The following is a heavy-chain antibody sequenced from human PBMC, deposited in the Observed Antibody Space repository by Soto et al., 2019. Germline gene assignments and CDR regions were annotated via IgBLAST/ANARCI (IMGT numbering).Heavy chain of an antibody. V-gene: IGHV1-69*13. CDR2: IIPIFGTA. J-gene: IGHJ6*02. CDR3: ARDPRYCSGGSCYSIWYYGMDV. Sequence: SVKVSCKASGGTFSSYAISWVRQAPGQGLEWMGGIIPIFGTANYAQKFQGRVTITADESTSTAYMELSSLRSEDTAVYYCARDPRYCSGGSCYSIWYYGMDVWGQGTTVTVSS. D-gene: IGHD2-15*01. CDR1: GGTFSSYA.